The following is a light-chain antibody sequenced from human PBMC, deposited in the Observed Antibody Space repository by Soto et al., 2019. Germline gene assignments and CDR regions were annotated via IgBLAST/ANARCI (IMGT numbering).Light chain of an antibody. CDR1: SSDVGGYTY. J-gene: IGLJ2*01. CDR2: DVS. Sequence: QSVLTQPASVSGSPGQSIAISCTGTSSDVGGYTYVSWYQQHPGKAPKLMIYDVSARPSGVSHRFSGSKSDNTASLTISGLQAEDEADYYCSSYTSSNTVIFGGGTKLTVL. V-gene: IGLV2-14*01. CDR3: SSYTSSNTVI.